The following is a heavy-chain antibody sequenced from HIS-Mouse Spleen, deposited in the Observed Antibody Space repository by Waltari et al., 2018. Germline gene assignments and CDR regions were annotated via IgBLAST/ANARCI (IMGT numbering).Heavy chain of an antibody. D-gene: IGHD6-13*01. CDR2: IYYSGRT. CDR1: GGSISSSSYY. CDR3: AREIPYSSSWYDWYFDL. Sequence: QLQLQESGPGLVKPSETLSLTCTVSGGSISSSSYYWGWIRQPPGKGLEWIGIIYYSGRTYCNPCLKSRLTISVDTSKNQFSLKLGSVTAADTAVYYCAREIPYSSSWYDWYFDLWGRGTLVTVSS. J-gene: IGHJ2*01. V-gene: IGHV4-39*07.